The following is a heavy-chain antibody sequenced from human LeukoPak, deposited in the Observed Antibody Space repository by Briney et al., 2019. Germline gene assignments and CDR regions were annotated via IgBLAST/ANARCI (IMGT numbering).Heavy chain of an antibody. D-gene: IGHD3-9*01. V-gene: IGHV3-53*01. CDR2: LYSGGTS. J-gene: IGHJ4*02. CDR3: ARIPITIFRMGDDY. CDR1: GLSVSDNY. Sequence: PGESLRLSCAASGLSVSDNYMSWVRQAPGKGLGRVPVLYSGGTSYYADSVKGRFTISRDNSKNTLYLQMNSLRVEDTAVYYCARIPITIFRMGDDYWGQGTLVTVSS.